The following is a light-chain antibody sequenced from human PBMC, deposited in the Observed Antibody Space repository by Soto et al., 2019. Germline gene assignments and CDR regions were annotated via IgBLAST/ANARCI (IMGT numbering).Light chain of an antibody. Sequence: DIQMTQSPSTLSASVGDRVTITCRASQSVNTWLAWYQQKPGKAPKLLIQKASSLESGVPSRFSGSGSGTEFTLTISSLQPDDFATYYCQQYNDYWTFGQGTKVEIK. CDR1: QSVNTW. CDR2: KAS. CDR3: QQYNDYWT. J-gene: IGKJ1*01. V-gene: IGKV1-5*03.